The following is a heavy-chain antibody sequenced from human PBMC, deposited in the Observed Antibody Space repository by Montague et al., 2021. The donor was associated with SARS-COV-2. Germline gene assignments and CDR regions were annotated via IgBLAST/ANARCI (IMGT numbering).Heavy chain of an antibody. D-gene: IGHD2-15*01. CDR1: GGSFSVYY. V-gene: IGHV4-34*01. Sequence: SETLSLTCAVYGGSFSVYYWSWLRQSPRSGLEWIGEINHSGTANYNPSLKSRVSISVDTSKNQFSLKLTSVTAADTAMYYCARVGDVVGADRTLVAVDLWGQGTMVTVSS. CDR2: INHSGTA. CDR3: ARVGDVVGADRTLVAVDL. J-gene: IGHJ3*01.